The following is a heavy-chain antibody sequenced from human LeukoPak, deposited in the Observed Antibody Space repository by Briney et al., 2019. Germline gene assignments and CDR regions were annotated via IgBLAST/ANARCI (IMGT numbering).Heavy chain of an antibody. CDR3: ARDPQQLGYFDY. J-gene: IGHJ4*02. V-gene: IGHV4-39*07. D-gene: IGHD6-13*01. CDR1: GGSISSSSYY. CDR2: IYYSGST. Sequence: PETLSLTCTVSGGSISSSSYYWGWIRQPPGKGLEWIGSIYYSGSTYYNPSLKSRVTISVDTSKNQFSLKLSSVTAADTAVYYCARDPQQLGYFDYWGQGTLVTVSS.